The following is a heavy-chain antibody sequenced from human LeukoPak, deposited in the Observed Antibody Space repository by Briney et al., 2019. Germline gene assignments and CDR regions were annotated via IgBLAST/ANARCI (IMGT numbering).Heavy chain of an antibody. J-gene: IGHJ6*02. Sequence: GGSLRLSCAASGFTIGPYAMYWVRQGPGRGLEWASVIKADGSGTFYADSVRGRFTTSRDNSKNSLYLQMNSLTSEDTALYYCATWPFYHNLDVWGQGTTVTVSS. CDR1: GFTIGPYA. CDR3: ATWPFYHNLDV. V-gene: IGHV3-43*02. CDR2: IKADGSGT. D-gene: IGHD2/OR15-2a*01.